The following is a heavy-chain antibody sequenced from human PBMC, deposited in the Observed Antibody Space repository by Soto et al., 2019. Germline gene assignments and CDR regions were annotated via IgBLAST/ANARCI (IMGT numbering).Heavy chain of an antibody. D-gene: IGHD1-26*01. J-gene: IGHJ4*02. V-gene: IGHV3-33*01. Sequence: QVQLVESGGGVVQPGRSLRLCCVASGFTFSSYGMHWVRRAPGKGLEWVSVIWHDGRKVYYLDAVKGRFTISRDNSKNTVYLQVNSLRSEDTAVYYCARYLDIYRPENLSRSREHFDYCGQGSLVTVSS. CDR1: GFTFSSYG. CDR3: ARYLDIYRPENLSRSREHFDY. CDR2: IWHDGRKV.